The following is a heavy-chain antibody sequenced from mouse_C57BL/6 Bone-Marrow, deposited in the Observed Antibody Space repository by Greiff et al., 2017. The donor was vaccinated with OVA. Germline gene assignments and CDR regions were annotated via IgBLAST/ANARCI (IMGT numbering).Heavy chain of an antibody. CDR1: GFTFSDYY. CDR2: ISNGGGST. V-gene: IGHV5-12*01. Sequence: EVKLVESGGGLVQPGGSLKLSCAASGFTFSDYYMYWVRQTPEKRLEWVAYISNGGGSTYYPDTVKGRFTISRDNAKNTLYLQMSRLKSEDTAMYYCARRLRLLFAYWGQGTLVTVSA. CDR3: ARRLRLLFAY. J-gene: IGHJ3*01. D-gene: IGHD3-2*02.